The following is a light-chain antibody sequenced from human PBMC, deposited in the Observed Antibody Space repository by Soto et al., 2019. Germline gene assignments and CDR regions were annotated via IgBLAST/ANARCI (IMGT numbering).Light chain of an antibody. V-gene: IGLV2-14*01. Sequence: QSALTQPVSVSGSPGQSITISCTGTSSDVGGYNYVSWYQQHPGKAPKLMIYDVSNRPSGVSNRFSGSKSGNTASLTISGLQAEDEADYYCSSYTSSILFGGGTKLTVL. CDR2: DVS. CDR1: SSDVGGYNY. J-gene: IGLJ2*01. CDR3: SSYTSSIL.